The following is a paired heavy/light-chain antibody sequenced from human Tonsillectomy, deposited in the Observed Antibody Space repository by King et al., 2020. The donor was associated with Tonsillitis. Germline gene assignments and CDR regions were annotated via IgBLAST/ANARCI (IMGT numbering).Light chain of an antibody. CDR1: RSISNY. J-gene: IGKJ1*01. CDR3: EQTYSTPRT. CDR2: AAY. Sequence: DVQMTQSPSSLSASVGDRVTITCRASRSISNYLNWYQLKPGKAPKLLIYAAYTLQSGVPSRFRGSDSGTDFTLTINGLQPEDFATYYCEQTYSTPRTFGQGTKVDI. V-gene: IGKV1-39*01.
Heavy chain of an antibody. Sequence: QVQLVQSGAEVKNPGASVKVSCKVSGYTLIELSMHWVRQAPGKGLEWMGGFDPEDGETIYAQKFQGRVTMTEDTSTDTAYMELSSLRSEDTAVYYCATVDCSITSCSRDYYYFHYMEVWGTGTTVTVSS. D-gene: IGHD2-2*01. J-gene: IGHJ6*03. CDR3: ATVDCSITSCSRDYYYFHYMEV. V-gene: IGHV1-24*01. CDR2: FDPEDGET. CDR1: GYTLIELS.